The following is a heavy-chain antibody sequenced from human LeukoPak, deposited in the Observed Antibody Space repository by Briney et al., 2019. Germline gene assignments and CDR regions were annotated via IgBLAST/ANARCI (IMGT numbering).Heavy chain of an antibody. CDR2: IIPIFGTA. CDR3: ARDRGYSDYGWYFDL. J-gene: IGHJ2*01. D-gene: IGHD4-11*01. Sequence: SVKVSCKASGGTFSSYAISWVRQAPGQGLEWMGRIIPIFGTANYAQKFQSRVTITTDESTSTAYMELSSLRSEDTAVYYCARDRGYSDYGWYFDLWGRGTLVTVSS. CDR1: GGTFSSYA. V-gene: IGHV1-69*05.